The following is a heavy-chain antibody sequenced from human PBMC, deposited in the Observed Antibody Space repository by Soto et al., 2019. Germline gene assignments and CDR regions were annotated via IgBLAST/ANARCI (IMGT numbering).Heavy chain of an antibody. CDR1: GGTFSSYA. Sequence: SVKVSCKASGGTFSSYAISWVRQAPGQGLEWMGGIIPIFGTANYAQKFQGRVTITADESTSTAYMELSSLRSEDTAVYYCARGGSGRYYNHFDYWGQGTLVTVSS. CDR2: IIPIFGTA. D-gene: IGHD3-10*01. J-gene: IGHJ4*02. V-gene: IGHV1-69*13. CDR3: ARGGSGRYYNHFDY.